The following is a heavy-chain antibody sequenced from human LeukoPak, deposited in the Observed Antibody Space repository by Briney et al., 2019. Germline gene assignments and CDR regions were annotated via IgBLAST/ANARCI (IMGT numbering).Heavy chain of an antibody. CDR2: IYYSGRP. CDR1: GGSISSGGYY. Sequence: PSETLSLTCTVSGGSISSGGYYWSWIRQHPGKGLEWIRYIYYSGRPYYIPSLKSRVTISLDTSKNQLSLKLTSVTAADTAIYYCARGSHYNSGSYAHPFDYWGQGTLVTVSS. V-gene: IGHV4-31*03. CDR3: ARGSHYNSGSYAHPFDY. J-gene: IGHJ4*02. D-gene: IGHD3-10*01.